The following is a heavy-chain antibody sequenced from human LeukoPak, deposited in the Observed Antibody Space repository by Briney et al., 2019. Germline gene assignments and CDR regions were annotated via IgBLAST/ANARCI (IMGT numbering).Heavy chain of an antibody. Sequence: GGPLRLSCAASGFTVSNNYMSWVRQAPGKGLEWVALIYSGGSTYYADFVKGRFTISRDNSKNTLYLQMSSLRAEDTAVYYCAGFSHKGVWGQGTTVTVSS. CDR1: GFTVSNNY. J-gene: IGHJ6*02. CDR2: IYSGGST. CDR3: AGFSHKGV. V-gene: IGHV3-66*01.